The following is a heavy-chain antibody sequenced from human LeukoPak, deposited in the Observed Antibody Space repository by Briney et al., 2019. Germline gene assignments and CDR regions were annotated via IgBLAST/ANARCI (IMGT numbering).Heavy chain of an antibody. Sequence: PSETLSLTCAVYGGSFSGYYWSWIRQPPGKGLEWIGEINHSGSTNYNPSLKSRVTISVDTSKNQFSLKLSSVSAADTAVYYCARTWQVFDYWGQGTLVTVSS. V-gene: IGHV4-34*01. J-gene: IGHJ4*02. CDR2: INHSGST. CDR1: GGSFSGYY. CDR3: ARTWQVFDY.